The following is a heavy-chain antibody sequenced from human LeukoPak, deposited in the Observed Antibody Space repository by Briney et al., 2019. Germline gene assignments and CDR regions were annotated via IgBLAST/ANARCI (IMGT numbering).Heavy chain of an antibody. Sequence: PSETLSLTCTVSGGSISGYYWNWMRQPPGKGLEWIGYFYYSGSTNYNPSLRSRVTISLDTSKYQFSLKLSSVTAADTAVYYCAGGSGWLIDYWGQGTPVTVSP. CDR2: FYYSGST. D-gene: IGHD6-19*01. CDR3: AGGSGWLIDY. CDR1: GGSISGYY. V-gene: IGHV4-59*01. J-gene: IGHJ4*02.